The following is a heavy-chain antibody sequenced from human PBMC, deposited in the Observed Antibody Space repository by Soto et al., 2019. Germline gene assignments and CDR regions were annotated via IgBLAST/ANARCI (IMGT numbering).Heavy chain of an antibody. Sequence: VQLLESGGGLVQPGGSLRLSCAASGFTFSSYAMSWVRQAPGKGLEWVSAISGSGGSTYYADSVKGRFTISRDNSKNTLYLQMNSLRAEDTAVYYCAKDANQGYDYIWGSYQDYWGQGTLVTVSS. J-gene: IGHJ4*02. CDR1: GFTFSSYA. CDR2: ISGSGGST. V-gene: IGHV3-23*01. CDR3: AKDANQGYDYIWGSYQDY. D-gene: IGHD3-16*02.